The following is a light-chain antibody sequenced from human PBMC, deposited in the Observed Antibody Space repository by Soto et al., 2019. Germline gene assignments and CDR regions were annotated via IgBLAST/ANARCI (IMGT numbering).Light chain of an antibody. CDR1: NSNLGRNY. V-gene: IGLV1-47*01. J-gene: IGLJ2*01. CDR2: RND. Sequence: QSVLTQTPSASGTPGQRVTISCSGSNSNLGRNYVYWYQQVPGTAPKLLMYRNDVRPSGVPDRITGSKSGTSASLAISGLRSEDEADYYCAVWDSSLNGVAFGGGTKLTVL. CDR3: AVWDSSLNGVA.